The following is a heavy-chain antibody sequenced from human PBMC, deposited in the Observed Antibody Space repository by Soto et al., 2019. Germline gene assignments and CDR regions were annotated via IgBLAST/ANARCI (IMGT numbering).Heavy chain of an antibody. CDR1: GYTLTELS. CDR3: ATDVSGVVAVKLTT. Sequence: VASVKVSCKVSGYTLTELSMHWVRQAPGKGLEWMGGFDPEDGETIYAQKFQGRVTMTEDTSTDTAYMELSSLRSEDTAVYYCATDVSGVVAVKLTTWGQGTLVTVSS. J-gene: IGHJ5*02. CDR2: FDPEDGET. V-gene: IGHV1-24*01. D-gene: IGHD6-19*01.